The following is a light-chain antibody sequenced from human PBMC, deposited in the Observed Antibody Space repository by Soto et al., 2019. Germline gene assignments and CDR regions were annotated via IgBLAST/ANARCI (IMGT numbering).Light chain of an antibody. J-gene: IGKJ2*01. CDR1: QSIRSY. Sequence: DIQMTQSPSSLSASVGDTVTITCRPSQSIRSYLSWYHQRPGKAPKLLIYAASTLQSGVPSRFSGSGSGTDFTLTISSLQPEDFATYYCQQSYITPYTFGQGTKLEIK. CDR3: QQSYITPYT. CDR2: AAS. V-gene: IGKV1-39*01.